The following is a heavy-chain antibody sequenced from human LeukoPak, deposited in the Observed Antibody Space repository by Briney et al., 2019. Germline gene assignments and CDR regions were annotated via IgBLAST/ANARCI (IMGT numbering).Heavy chain of an antibody. CDR2: INPNSGGT. D-gene: IGHD2-15*01. J-gene: IGHJ4*02. Sequence: EASVKVSCKASGYTFTGYYMHWVRQAPGQGLEWMGRINPNSGGTNYAQKFQGRVTMTRDTSVSTAYMELSRLRSDDTAVNYCARVRNWCSGGSCYGFDYWGQGTLVTVSS. CDR1: GYTFTGYY. V-gene: IGHV1-2*06. CDR3: ARVRNWCSGGSCYGFDY.